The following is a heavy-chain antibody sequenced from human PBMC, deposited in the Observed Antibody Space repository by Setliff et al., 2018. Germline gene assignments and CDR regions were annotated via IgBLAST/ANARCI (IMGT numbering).Heavy chain of an antibody. CDR1: GGTFSNYG. CDR3: VREGVDSRSSTDYRYYMDV. Sequence: GASVKVSCKASGGTFSNYGISWVRQALGQGLEWMGGTIPMFGTRNYARKFQGRVTIITDESTSTAYMQLTSLGSEDTAVYYCVREGVDSRSSTDYRYYMDVWGKGTTVTVSS. J-gene: IGHJ6*03. V-gene: IGHV1-69*05. D-gene: IGHD3-22*01. CDR2: TIPMFGTR.